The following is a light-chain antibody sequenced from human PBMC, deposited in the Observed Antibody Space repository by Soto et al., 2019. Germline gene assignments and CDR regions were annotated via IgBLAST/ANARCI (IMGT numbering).Light chain of an antibody. CDR2: DAS. CDR1: QDIRNY. CDR3: QQYDNLPLT. J-gene: IGKJ4*01. V-gene: IGKV1-33*01. Sequence: DIQMTQSPSSLCASVGDRVTITCQASQDIRNYLNWYQQKQGKAPKXLIYDASNLETGVPSRFSGSGSGTDFTFTISSLQPEDIATYYCQQYDNLPLTFGGGTKVDIK.